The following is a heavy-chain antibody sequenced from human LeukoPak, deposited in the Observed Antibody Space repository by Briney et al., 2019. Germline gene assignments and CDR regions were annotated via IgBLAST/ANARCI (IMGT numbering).Heavy chain of an antibody. D-gene: IGHD5-18*01. J-gene: IGHJ4*02. CDR2: IYSGGST. Sequence: GGSPRLSCAASGFIVSSNYMSWVRQAPGKGLEWVSVIYSGGSTYYADSVKGRFTISRDNSKNRLYLQMNSLRAEDTAVYYCARARQLWGEFDSWGQGTLVTVSS. CDR3: ARARQLWGEFDS. CDR1: GFIVSSNY. V-gene: IGHV3-66*01.